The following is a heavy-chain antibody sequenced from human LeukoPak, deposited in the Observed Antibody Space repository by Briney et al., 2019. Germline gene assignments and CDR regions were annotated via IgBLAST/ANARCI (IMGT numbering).Heavy chain of an antibody. V-gene: IGHV3-7*03. CDR3: ARERAYSSKGIDY. CDR1: GFSMSVYW. J-gene: IGHJ4*02. D-gene: IGHD6-13*01. CDR2: IKPDGSER. Sequence: GGSLRLSCEASGFSMSVYWMSWVRQPPGKGLEWVGNIKPDGSERNYMDSVKGRFTISRDNAKNSLYLQMNSLRAEDTAVYYCARERAYSSKGIDYWGQGTLVTVSS.